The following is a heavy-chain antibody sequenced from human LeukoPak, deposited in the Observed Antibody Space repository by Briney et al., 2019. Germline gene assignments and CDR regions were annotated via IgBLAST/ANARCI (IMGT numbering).Heavy chain of an antibody. CDR3: ARVQKVGHSYGSGIVDY. J-gene: IGHJ4*02. D-gene: IGHD3-10*01. CDR1: GGSISSSSYY. V-gene: IGHV4-39*01. CDR2: SYYSGST. Sequence: SETLSLTCTVSGGSISSSSYYWGWIRQPPGKGLEWIGSSYYSGSTYYNPSLESRDNISVDTSKNQFSLKLSSVPAADTAVYYCARVQKVGHSYGSGIVDYWGQGTLVTVSS.